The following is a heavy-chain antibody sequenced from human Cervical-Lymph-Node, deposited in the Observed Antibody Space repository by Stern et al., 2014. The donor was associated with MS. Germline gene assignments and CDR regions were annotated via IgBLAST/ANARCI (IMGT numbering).Heavy chain of an antibody. CDR3: ARGAADGPDY. V-gene: IGHV4-59*01. J-gene: IGHJ4*02. Sequence: QDQLVQSGPGLVKPSETLSLTCTVSGGSISSYYWSWIRQPPGKGLEWIGYIYYSGSTNYNPSLKSRVTISVDTSKNQFSLKLSSVTAADTAVYYCARGAADGPDYWGQGTLVTVSS. D-gene: IGHD6-25*01. CDR1: GGSISSYY. CDR2: IYYSGST.